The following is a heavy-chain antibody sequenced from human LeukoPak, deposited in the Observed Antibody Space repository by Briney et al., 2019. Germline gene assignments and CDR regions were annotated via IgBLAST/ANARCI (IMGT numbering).Heavy chain of an antibody. Sequence: PGGSLRLSCAASGFTFSSYAMSWVRQAPEKGLEWVSTISGSGGGTYYADSVKGRFTISSDDSKNTLYLQMNSLRAEDTAVYYCVRYLGRYRNNCFQLWGEGPLVTVSS. CDR1: GFTFSSYA. V-gene: IGHV3-23*01. J-gene: IGHJ1*01. CDR2: ISGSGGGT. D-gene: IGHD1-26*01. CDR3: VRYLGRYRNNCFQL.